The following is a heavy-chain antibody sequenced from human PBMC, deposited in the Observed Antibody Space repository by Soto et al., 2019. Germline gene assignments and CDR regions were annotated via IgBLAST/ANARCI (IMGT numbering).Heavy chain of an antibody. D-gene: IGHD6-6*01. CDR1: GGSISSSSYY. CDR3: ARGIAARPEYYGMDV. Sequence: SETLSLTCTVSGGSISSSSYYWGWIRQPPGKGLEWIGSIYYSGSTYYNPSLKSRVTISVDTSKNQFSLKLSSVTAADTAVYYCARGIAARPEYYGMDVWGQGTTVTVSS. CDR2: IYYSGST. J-gene: IGHJ6*02. V-gene: IGHV4-39*01.